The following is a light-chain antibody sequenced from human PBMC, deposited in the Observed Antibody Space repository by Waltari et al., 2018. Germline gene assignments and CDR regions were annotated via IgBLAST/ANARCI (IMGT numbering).Light chain of an antibody. CDR3: QTSNSTTAI. V-gene: IGLV3-1*01. Sequence: SFELTQPPSLSVSPGETATIDCSGDGLVNMYVSWYQQKSGQAPLLLISKDSSRPSGIPGGFSGSNSGNRATLTVSGTQTVDEADYYCQTSNSTTAIFGGGTKLTVL. CDR2: KDS. J-gene: IGLJ2*01. CDR1: GLVNMY.